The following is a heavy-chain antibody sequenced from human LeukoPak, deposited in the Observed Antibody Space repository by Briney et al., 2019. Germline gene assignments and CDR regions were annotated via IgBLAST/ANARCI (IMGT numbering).Heavy chain of an antibody. CDR3: ARVHYYDSSGPDY. CDR2: ISYDGSNK. V-gene: IGHV3-30-3*01. CDR1: GFTFSSYW. Sequence: PGGSLRLSCAASGFTFSSYWMSWVRQAPGKGLEWVAVISYDGSNKYYADSVKGRFTISRDNSKNTLYLQMNSLRAEDTAVYYCARVHYYDSSGPDYWGQGTLVTVSS. J-gene: IGHJ4*02. D-gene: IGHD3-22*01.